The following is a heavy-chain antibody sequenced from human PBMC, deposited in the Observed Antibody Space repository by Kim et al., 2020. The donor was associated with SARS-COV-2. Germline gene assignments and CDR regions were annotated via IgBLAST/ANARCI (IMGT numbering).Heavy chain of an antibody. V-gene: IGHV3-7*01. Sequence: GGSPRLSCAASGFTFSTYWMSWVRQAPGKGLEWVANIKQDGSEKYCVDSVKGRFTISRDNAKNSLYLQMISLRAEDTAMYYCARGPGYFDLWGRGTLVTVSS. CDR2: IKQDGSEK. CDR1: GFTFSTYW. J-gene: IGHJ2*01. CDR3: ARGPGYFDL.